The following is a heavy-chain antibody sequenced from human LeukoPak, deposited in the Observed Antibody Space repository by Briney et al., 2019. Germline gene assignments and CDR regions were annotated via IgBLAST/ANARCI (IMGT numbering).Heavy chain of an antibody. J-gene: IGHJ3*02. CDR3: SRVDYVWGSYRHDAFDI. D-gene: IGHD3-16*02. CDR1: GFTFSSYG. Sequence: PGGSLRLSCAASGFTFSSYGMHWVRQAPGKGLEWVAVISYDGSNKYYADSVKGRFTISRDNSKNTLYLQMNSLRAEDTAVYYFSRVDYVWGSYRHDAFDIWGQGTMVTVSS. CDR2: ISYDGSNK. V-gene: IGHV3-30*03.